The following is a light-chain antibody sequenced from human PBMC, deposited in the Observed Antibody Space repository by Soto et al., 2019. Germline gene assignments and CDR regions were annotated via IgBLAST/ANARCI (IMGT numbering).Light chain of an antibody. Sequence: EIVLTQSPATLSLSPGERATLSCRASQSVNNYLAWYLQKPGQAPRLLIYDASNRATGIPARFSGSGSGTDFIITISSLEPEDFAVYYCHQRTSWPPGMYTFGQGNKLEIK. CDR2: DAS. J-gene: IGKJ2*01. CDR3: HQRTSWPPGMYT. V-gene: IGKV3-11*01. CDR1: QSVNNY.